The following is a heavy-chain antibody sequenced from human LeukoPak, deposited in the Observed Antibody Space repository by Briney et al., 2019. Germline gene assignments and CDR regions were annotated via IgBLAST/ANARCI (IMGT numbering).Heavy chain of an antibody. V-gene: IGHV4-39*07. Sequence: SETLSLTCTVSGGSITTSSYYWGWIRQPPGRGLEWVGSIYYSGSTYYNPSLKSRVTISVDTSNNQFSLKLSSVTAADTAVYYCAREGRGYSYGYRPYYWGQGTLVTVSS. J-gene: IGHJ4*02. D-gene: IGHD5-18*01. CDR2: IYYSGST. CDR3: AREGRGYSYGYRPYY. CDR1: GGSITTSSYY.